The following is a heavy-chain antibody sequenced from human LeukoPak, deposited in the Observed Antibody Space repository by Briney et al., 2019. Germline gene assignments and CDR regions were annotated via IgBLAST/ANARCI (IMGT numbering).Heavy chain of an antibody. CDR3: ARVGRKYYDFWSGYSHYYMDV. J-gene: IGHJ6*03. Sequence: GGSLRLSCAASGFTFSSYWMSWVRQAPGKGLEWVANIKQDGSEKYYVDSVKGRFTISRDNAKNSLYLQMNSLRAEDTAVYYCARVGRKYYDFWSGYSHYYMDVWGKGTTVTVSS. CDR2: IKQDGSEK. D-gene: IGHD3-3*01. V-gene: IGHV3-7*01. CDR1: GFTFSSYW.